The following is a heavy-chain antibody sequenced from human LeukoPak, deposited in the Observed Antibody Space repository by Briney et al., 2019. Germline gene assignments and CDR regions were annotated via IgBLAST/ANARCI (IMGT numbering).Heavy chain of an antibody. Sequence: GGSLRLSGAALGFAFSSYAMHWVRQAPGKGLEGVAVISYDGSNKYYADSVKGRFTISRDNSKNTLYLQMNSLRAEDTAVYYCASRVAATLYGMDVWGQGTTVTVSS. CDR2: ISYDGSNK. CDR3: ASRVAATLYGMDV. J-gene: IGHJ6*02. CDR1: GFAFSSYA. D-gene: IGHD2-15*01. V-gene: IGHV3-30-3*01.